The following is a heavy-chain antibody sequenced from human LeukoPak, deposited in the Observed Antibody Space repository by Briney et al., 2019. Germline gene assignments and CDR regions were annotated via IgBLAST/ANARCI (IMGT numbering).Heavy chain of an antibody. V-gene: IGHV3-11*06. CDR2: ISSSSYT. CDR3: ARRHSSSWYFDY. D-gene: IGHD6-13*01. CDR1: GSTFSDHY. Sequence: PGGSLRLSCAASGSTFSDHYMSWIRQAPGKGLEWVSYISSSSYTNYADSVKGRFTISRDNAKNSLYLQMNSLRAEDTAVYYCARRHSSSWYFDYWGQGTLVTVSS. J-gene: IGHJ4*02.